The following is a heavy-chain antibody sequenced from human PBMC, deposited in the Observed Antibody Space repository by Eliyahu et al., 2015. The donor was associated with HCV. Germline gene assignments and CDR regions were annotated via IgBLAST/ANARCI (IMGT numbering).Heavy chain of an antibody. V-gene: IGHV3-30*18. D-gene: IGHD6-6*01. Sequence: QVQLVESGGGVVQPGRSLRLSCAASGFTFSSYGMHWVRQAPGKGLEWVAVISYDGSNKYYADSVKGRFTISRDNSKNTLYLQMNSLRAEDTAVYYCAKVPGARRPYFDYWGQGTLVTVSS. J-gene: IGHJ4*02. CDR1: GFTFSSYG. CDR3: AKVPGARRPYFDY. CDR2: ISYDGSNK.